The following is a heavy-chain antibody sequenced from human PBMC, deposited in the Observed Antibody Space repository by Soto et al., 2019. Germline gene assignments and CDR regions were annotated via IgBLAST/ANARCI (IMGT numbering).Heavy chain of an antibody. Sequence: QVQLVESGGGVVQPGRSLRLSCAASGFTFSSYGMHWVRQAPGKGLEWVAGIWYDGSNKYYADSVKGRFTISRDNSKNTLYLQMTSLRAEDTAVYYCARSGVTMVRGRDHGWFDPWGQGTLVTVSS. J-gene: IGHJ5*02. CDR3: ARSGVTMVRGRDHGWFDP. D-gene: IGHD3-10*01. CDR2: IWYDGSNK. CDR1: GFTFSSYG. V-gene: IGHV3-33*01.